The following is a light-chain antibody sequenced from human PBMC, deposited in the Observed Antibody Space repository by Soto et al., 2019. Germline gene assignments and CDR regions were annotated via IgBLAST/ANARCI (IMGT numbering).Light chain of an antibody. CDR2: GAS. CDR3: QQYGGSHGGT. V-gene: IGKV3-20*01. Sequence: EIVLTQSPGTLSLSPGERATLSCKASQNVNSAYLAWYQQKPGQAPRLLIYGASSRTTGIPDRFSGSESGTDFPRTISALAPDDFEVSYCQQYGGSHGGTFGQGTKLEVK. CDR1: QNVNSAY. J-gene: IGKJ2*02.